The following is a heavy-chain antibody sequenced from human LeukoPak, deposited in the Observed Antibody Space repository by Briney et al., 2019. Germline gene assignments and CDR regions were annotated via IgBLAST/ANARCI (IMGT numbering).Heavy chain of an antibody. D-gene: IGHD2-21*02. V-gene: IGHV3-9*01. J-gene: IGHJ1*01. Sequence: GGSLRLSCAASGFTFDDYAMHWVRQAPGKGLEWVSGINWNSGTIGYADSVKGRFTISRDNAKNSLYLQMNSLRADDTALYYCTRDTRAFCGGDCFPEYFQHWGQGTLVTVSS. CDR1: GFTFDDYA. CDR2: INWNSGTI. CDR3: TRDTRAFCGGDCFPEYFQH.